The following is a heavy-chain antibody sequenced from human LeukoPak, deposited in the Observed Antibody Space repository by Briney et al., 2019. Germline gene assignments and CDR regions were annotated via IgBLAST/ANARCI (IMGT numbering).Heavy chain of an antibody. CDR1: GGSISSYY. CDR2: IYYSGST. Sequence: SETLSLTCTVSGGSISSYYWSWIRQPPGKGLEWIGYIYYSGSTNYNPPLKSRVTISVDTSKNQFSLKLSSVTAADTAVYYCARGHQWLVNWYFDLWGRGTLVTVSS. D-gene: IGHD6-19*01. CDR3: ARGHQWLVNWYFDL. V-gene: IGHV4-59*01. J-gene: IGHJ2*01.